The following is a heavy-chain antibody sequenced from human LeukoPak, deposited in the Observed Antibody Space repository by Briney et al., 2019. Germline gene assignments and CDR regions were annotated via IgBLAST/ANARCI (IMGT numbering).Heavy chain of an antibody. CDR1: GYTFTSYG. V-gene: IGHV1-18*01. Sequence: ASVKVSCKASGYTFTSYGISWVRQAPGQGLEWMGWISAYNGNTNYAQKFQGRVTITADESTSTAYMELSSLRSEDTAVYYCARVRYCSGGSCYGRLDYWGQGTLVTVSS. D-gene: IGHD2-15*01. CDR3: ARVRYCSGGSCYGRLDY. CDR2: ISAYNGNT. J-gene: IGHJ4*02.